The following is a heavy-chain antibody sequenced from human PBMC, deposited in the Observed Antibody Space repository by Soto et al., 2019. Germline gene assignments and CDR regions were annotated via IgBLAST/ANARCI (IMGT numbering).Heavy chain of an antibody. D-gene: IGHD3-22*01. CDR1: GFTFSGSA. Sequence: EVQLVESGGGLVQPGGSLKLSCAASGFTFSGSAMHWVRQASGKGLEWVGRIRSKANSYATAYAASVKGRFTISRDDSKTTAYLQMNSLTTEDTAVYYCTRQAIDYDRSGFPSPTGWRYGWGQGTLVTVSS. CDR2: IRSKANSYAT. J-gene: IGHJ4*02. V-gene: IGHV3-73*02. CDR3: TRQAIDYDRSGFPSPTGWRYG.